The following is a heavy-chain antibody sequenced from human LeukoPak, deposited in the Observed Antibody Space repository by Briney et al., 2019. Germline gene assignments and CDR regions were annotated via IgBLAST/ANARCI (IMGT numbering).Heavy chain of an antibody. CDR3: ASGSGGYYVTNYFDY. V-gene: IGHV1-69*13. J-gene: IGHJ4*02. D-gene: IGHD1-26*01. Sequence: SVKVSCKASGGTFSSYAISWVRQAPGQGLEWMGGIIPIFGTANYAQKFQGRVTITADESTSTAYMELSSLRSEDTAVYYCASGSGGYYVTNYFDYWGQGTLVTVSS. CDR1: GGTFSSYA. CDR2: IIPIFGTA.